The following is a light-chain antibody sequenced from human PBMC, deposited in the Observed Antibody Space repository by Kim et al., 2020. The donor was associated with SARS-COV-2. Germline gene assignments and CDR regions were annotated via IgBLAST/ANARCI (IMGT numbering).Light chain of an antibody. CDR1: GNSIDRNY. V-gene: IGLV6-57*03. Sequence: VNISCTRIGNSIDRNYVQWYRQRPGSAPANVMYEDHRRPSGVPDRFSGSVDNSANSAFLTISGLKAEDEADYYCQSFEGSGLWVLGGGTKVTVL. CDR3: QSFEGSGLWV. J-gene: IGLJ3*02. CDR2: EDH.